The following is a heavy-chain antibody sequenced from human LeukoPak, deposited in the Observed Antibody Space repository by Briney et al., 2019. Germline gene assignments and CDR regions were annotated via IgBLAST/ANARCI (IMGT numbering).Heavy chain of an antibody. CDR3: AREGYSGYLLDY. CDR1: GFTFSSYW. CDR2: INSDGSST. J-gene: IGHJ4*02. V-gene: IGHV3-74*01. D-gene: IGHD5-12*01. Sequence: GGSLRLSCTPSGFTFSSYWMHWVRQSPGKGLVWVSRINSDGSSTSYADSVKGRFTISRDNANNTLYLQMNSLRAEDTAVYYCAREGYSGYLLDYWGQGTLVTVSS.